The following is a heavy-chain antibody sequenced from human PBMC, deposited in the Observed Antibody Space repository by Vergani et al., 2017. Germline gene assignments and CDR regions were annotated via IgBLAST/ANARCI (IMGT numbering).Heavy chain of an antibody. CDR3: ASPFLYFTSSKGVADV. V-gene: IGHV4-39*07. CDR1: GGSISSSSYY. CDR2: IYYSGST. D-gene: IGHD2-15*01. Sequence: QLQLQESGPGLVKPSETLSLTCTVSGGSISSSSYYWGWIRQPPGKGLEWIGSIYYSGSTYYNPSLKSRVTISVDTSKNQLSLKLSSVTAADTAVYYCASPFLYFTSSKGVADVWGKGTTVTVSS. J-gene: IGHJ6*04.